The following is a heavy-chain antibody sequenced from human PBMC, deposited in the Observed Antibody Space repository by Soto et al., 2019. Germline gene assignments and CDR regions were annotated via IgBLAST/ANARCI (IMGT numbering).Heavy chain of an antibody. V-gene: IGHV3-23*01. CDR3: AQYHPGASVAFDI. J-gene: IGHJ3*02. CDR1: GFTFSSYA. D-gene: IGHD2-2*01. CDR2: ISGSGGST. Sequence: EVQLLESGGGLVQPGGSLRLSCAASGFTFSSYAMSWVRQAPGKRLEWVSAISGSGGSTYYADSVKGRFTISRDTSNNTLYLQLNSLRADDTAVYYCAQYHPGASVAFDIWGQGTMVTVSS.